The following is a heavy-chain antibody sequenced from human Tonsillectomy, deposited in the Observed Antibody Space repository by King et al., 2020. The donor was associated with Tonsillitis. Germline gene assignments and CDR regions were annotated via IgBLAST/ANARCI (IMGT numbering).Heavy chain of an antibody. Sequence: VQLVESGGGLVQPGGSLSLSGAASGVTFSRYAMSWVRQAPGKGLEWVAAISGSGGSTYYADSVKGRVTISRDNSKNTLYLQINSLGAEDTAVYYCAKQFGTVNDYYYSGLDVWGQGTTFTVSS. D-gene: IGHD4-17*01. CDR3: AKQFGTVNDYYYSGLDV. CDR2: ISGSGGST. J-gene: IGHJ6*02. CDR1: GVTFSRYA. V-gene: IGHV3-23*04.